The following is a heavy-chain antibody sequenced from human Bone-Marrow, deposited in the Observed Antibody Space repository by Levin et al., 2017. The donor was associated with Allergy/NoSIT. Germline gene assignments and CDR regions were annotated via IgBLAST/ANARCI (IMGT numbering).Heavy chain of an antibody. CDR3: AGYYFETSGSYHEY. Sequence: GGSLRLSCVASGFTFSNYEMNWVRQAPGKGLEWISYISSTESPRYYADSVKGRFTISRDNAKKSMYLQMTSLRAEDTAVYYCAGYYFETSGSYHEYWGQGTLVTVSS. D-gene: IGHD3-22*01. CDR2: ISSTESPR. J-gene: IGHJ4*02. V-gene: IGHV3-48*03. CDR1: GFTFSNYE.